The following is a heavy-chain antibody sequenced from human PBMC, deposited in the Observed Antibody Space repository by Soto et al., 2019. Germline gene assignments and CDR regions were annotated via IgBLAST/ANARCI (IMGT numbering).Heavy chain of an antibody. CDR1: GYTFTSFG. D-gene: IGHD3-22*01. CDR3: ARGRLRYYDSSGYYLAY. J-gene: IGHJ4*02. CDR2: ISAYNGNT. Sequence: ASVMVSCKASGYTFTSFGISWVRQAPGQGLEWMGWISAYNGNTNYARKLQGRVTMTTDTSTSTAYMELRSLRSDDTAVYYCARGRLRYYDSSGYYLAYWGQGTLVTVSS. V-gene: IGHV1-18*01.